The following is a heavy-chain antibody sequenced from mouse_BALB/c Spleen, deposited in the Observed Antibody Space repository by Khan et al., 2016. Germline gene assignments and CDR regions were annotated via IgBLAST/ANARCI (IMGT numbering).Heavy chain of an antibody. CDR1: GYTFTSYY. CDR3: TRAGYDYPFAY. V-gene: IGHV1S81*02. Sequence: QVRLQQSGAELVKPGASVKLSCKAPGYTFTSYYMYWVKQRPGQGLEWIGEINPSNGDTNFNERFKSKATLTVDKSSSTTYMQFSSLTSEDSAVXYCTRAGYDYPFAYWGQGTLVTVSA. D-gene: IGHD2-4*01. J-gene: IGHJ3*01. CDR2: INPSNGDT.